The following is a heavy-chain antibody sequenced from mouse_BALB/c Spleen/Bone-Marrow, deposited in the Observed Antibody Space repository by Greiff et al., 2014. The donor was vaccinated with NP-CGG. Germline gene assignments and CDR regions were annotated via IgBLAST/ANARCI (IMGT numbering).Heavy chain of an antibody. Sequence: QVQLQQSGPGLVAPSQSLSITCTVSGFSLTSYGVHWVRQPPGKGLEWLGVIWAGGSTNYNSALMSRLSISRDNSKSQVFLKMNSLQTDDTAMYYCARVYLWYFDVWGAGTTVTVSP. CDR1: GFSLTSYG. D-gene: IGHD2-3*01. CDR2: IWAGGST. CDR3: ARVYLWYFDV. J-gene: IGHJ1*01. V-gene: IGHV2-9*02.